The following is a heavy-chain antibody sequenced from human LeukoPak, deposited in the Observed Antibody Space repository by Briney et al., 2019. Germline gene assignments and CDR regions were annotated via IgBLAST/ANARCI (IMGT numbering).Heavy chain of an antibody. V-gene: IGHV3-48*03. J-gene: IGHJ5*02. D-gene: IGHD4-17*01. CDR1: GFTFRSYE. CDR3: VRGGYGDYGRGS. CDR2: IYSSGSTT. Sequence: GRSLRLSCVASGFTFRSYEMNWVRQAPGKGLEWIAYIYSSGSTTYYADSVKGRFTVSRDNAKNSLYLQMNSLRVEDTAVYYCVRGGYGDYGRGSWGQGTLLTVSS.